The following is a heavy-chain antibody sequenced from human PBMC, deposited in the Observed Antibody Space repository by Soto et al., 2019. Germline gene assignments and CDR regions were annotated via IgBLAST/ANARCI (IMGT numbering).Heavy chain of an antibody. J-gene: IGHJ6*02. V-gene: IGHV3-30*18. CDR2: ISYDGSNK. Sequence: PGGSLRLSCAASGFTFSSYGMHWVRQAPGKGLERVAVISYDGSNKYYADSVKGRFTISRDNSKNTLYPQMNSLRAEDTAVYYCAKDLSYSGSWYRHKDYYYYGMDVWGQGTTVTVSS. CDR3: AKDLSYSGSWYRHKDYYYYGMDV. CDR1: GFTFSSYG. D-gene: IGHD6-13*01.